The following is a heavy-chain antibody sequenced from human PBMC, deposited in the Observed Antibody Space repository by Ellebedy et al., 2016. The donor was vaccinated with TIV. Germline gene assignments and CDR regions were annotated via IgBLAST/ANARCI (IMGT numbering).Heavy chain of an antibody. V-gene: IGHV1-18*01. D-gene: IGHD1-1*01. J-gene: IGHJ5*02. CDR2: ISAYNGNT. CDR1: GGTFSSYG. CDR3: ARVHLFGWNDKGLDP. Sequence: ASVKVSCKASGGTFSSYGISWVRQAPGQGLEWMGWISAYNGNTNYAQKLQGRVTMTTDTSTNTAYMELRSLRSDDTAVYYCARVHLFGWNDKGLDPWGQGTLVTVSS.